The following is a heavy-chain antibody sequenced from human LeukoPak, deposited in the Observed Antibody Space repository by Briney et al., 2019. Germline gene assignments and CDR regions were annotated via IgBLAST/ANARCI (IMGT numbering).Heavy chain of an antibody. D-gene: IGHD1-26*01. Sequence: PGGSPRLSCAASGFTFSSIAMSWVRQAPDXGLGWVSTISGSGGGTYYADSVKGRFTISRDDSKNALYLQMNSLRADDTAVYYCAKDLGRYRNNFFDYWGQGNLVTVSS. CDR2: ISGSGGGT. CDR3: AKDLGRYRNNFFDY. CDR1: GFTFSSIA. J-gene: IGHJ4*02. V-gene: IGHV3-23*01.